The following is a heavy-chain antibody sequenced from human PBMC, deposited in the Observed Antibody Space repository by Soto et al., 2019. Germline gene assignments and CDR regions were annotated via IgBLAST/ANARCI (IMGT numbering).Heavy chain of an antibody. J-gene: IGHJ6*02. V-gene: IGHV3-15*01. CDR1: GFSFSNAW. CDR3: STPLCSSTSCLSYGLDV. D-gene: IGHD2-2*01. CDR2: IKSISDGGTR. Sequence: PRLSCAASGFSFSNAWMSWVRQAPGKGLEWVGRIKSISDGGTRNYAAPVKGRFTISRDDSKNMMFLEMNSLKIEDSAVYHCSTPLCSSTSCLSYGLDVWGQGTTVTVSS.